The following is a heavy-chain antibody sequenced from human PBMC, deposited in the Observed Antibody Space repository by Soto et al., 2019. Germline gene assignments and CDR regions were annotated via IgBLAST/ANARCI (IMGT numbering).Heavy chain of an antibody. J-gene: IGHJ6*02. V-gene: IGHV6-1*01. CDR2: TYYRSKWYN. Sequence: SQTLSLTCAISGDSVSSNSAAWNWIRQSPSRGLEWLGRTYYRSKWYNDYAVSVKSRITINPDTSKNQFSLQLNSVTPEDTAVYYCARDGIVVVPAALYYYYYGMDVWGQGTTVTV. CDR3: ARDGIVVVPAALYYYYYGMDV. CDR1: GDSVSSNSAA. D-gene: IGHD2-2*01.